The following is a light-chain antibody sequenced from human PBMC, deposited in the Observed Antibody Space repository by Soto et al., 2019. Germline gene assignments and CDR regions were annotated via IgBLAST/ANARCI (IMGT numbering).Light chain of an antibody. J-gene: IGKJ1*01. CDR1: QSIGSY. V-gene: IGKV1-39*01. CDR3: QKGYSSPWT. CDR2: ASS. Sequence: DILMTQSPSSLSASVGDRVTITCRASQSIGSYLHWYQQKEGRAPALLVYASSNLQSRVPSRFSGSGSATDFTLTIKSLQPEDVATYYCQKGYSSPWTFGQGTRVDLK.